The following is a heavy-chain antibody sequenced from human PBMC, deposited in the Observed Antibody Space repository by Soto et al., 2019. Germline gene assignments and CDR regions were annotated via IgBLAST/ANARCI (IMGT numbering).Heavy chain of an antibody. J-gene: IGHJ6*02. CDR1: GCSISSGGYY. Sequence: PSEALSLTCAVSGCSISSGGYYWSWIRQHPGKGLEWIGYIYYSGSTYYNPSLKSRVTISVDTSKNQFSLKLSSVTAADTAVYYCARDRKERCSGGSCPLGYYYYGMDVWGQGTTVTVSS. CDR2: IYYSGST. D-gene: IGHD2-15*01. V-gene: IGHV4-31*11. CDR3: ARDRKERCSGGSCPLGYYYYGMDV.